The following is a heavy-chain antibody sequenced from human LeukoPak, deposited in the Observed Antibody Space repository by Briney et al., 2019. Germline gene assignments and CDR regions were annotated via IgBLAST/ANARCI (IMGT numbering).Heavy chain of an antibody. V-gene: IGHV3-53*01. CDR1: GFTVSSNY. CDR2: IYSGGST. D-gene: IGHD4-17*01. CDR3: ARGDYGEGYFDY. J-gene: IGHJ4*02. Sequence: GGSLRLSCAASGFTVSSNYMSWVRQAPGKGLEWVSVIYSGGSTYYADSVKGRFTISRDNSENTLYLQMNSLRAEDTAVYYCARGDYGEGYFDYWGQGTLVTVSS.